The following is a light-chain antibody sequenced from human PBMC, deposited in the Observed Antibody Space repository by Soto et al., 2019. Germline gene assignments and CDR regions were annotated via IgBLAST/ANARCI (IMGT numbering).Light chain of an antibody. Sequence: EIVLTQSTATLSLSPGARATLSCRASQSVNSYLAWYQQKPGLAPRLLIYAASSRATGVPARFSGSGSGTDFTLTISSLEPEDFAVYYCQHRSIWPVSFGQGTRLEIK. V-gene: IGKV3-11*01. CDR3: QHRSIWPVS. CDR1: QSVNSY. J-gene: IGKJ5*01. CDR2: AAS.